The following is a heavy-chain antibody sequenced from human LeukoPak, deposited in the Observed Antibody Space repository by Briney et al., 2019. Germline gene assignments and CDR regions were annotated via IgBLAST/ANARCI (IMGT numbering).Heavy chain of an antibody. CDR3: ARDHSLGAVAGNAGLDY. D-gene: IGHD6-19*01. V-gene: IGHV3-11*01. J-gene: IGHJ4*02. CDR1: GFTFSDYY. CDR2: ISSSGSTI. Sequence: PGGSLRLSCAASGFTFSDYYMSWIRQAPGKGLEWVSYISSSGSTIYYADSVKGRFTISRDNAKNSLYLQMNSLRAEDTAVYYCARDHSLGAVAGNAGLDYWGQGTLVTVSS.